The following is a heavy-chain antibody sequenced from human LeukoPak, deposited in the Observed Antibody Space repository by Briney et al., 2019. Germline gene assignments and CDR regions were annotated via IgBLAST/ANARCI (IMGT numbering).Heavy chain of an antibody. D-gene: IGHD3-10*01. CDR3: ARDYGSGTNWFDP. V-gene: IGHV4-61*02. CDR1: GGSISSGSYY. Sequence: SETLSLTCTGSGGSISSGSYYWSWIRQPAGKGREWIGRIYTSGSTNYNPSLKGRVTISVDTYKNQFSLKLSSVTAADTAVYYCARDYGSGTNWFDPWGQGTLVTVSS. CDR2: IYTSGST. J-gene: IGHJ5*02.